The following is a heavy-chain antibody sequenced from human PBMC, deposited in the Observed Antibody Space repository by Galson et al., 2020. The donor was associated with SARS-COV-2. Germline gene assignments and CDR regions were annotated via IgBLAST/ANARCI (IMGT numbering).Heavy chain of an antibody. CDR3: AKGSDSGSYDVDY. CDR2: ISGSGGST. V-gene: IGHV3-23*01. CDR1: GFTFSSYA. J-gene: IGHJ4*02. D-gene: IGHD1-26*01. Sequence: GGSLRLSCAASGFTFSSYAMSWVRQAPGKGLEWVSAISGSGGSTSYADSVKGRFTISRDNSTNTLYLQMNSLRAEDTSVYYCAKGSDSGSYDVDYWGQGTLVTVSS.